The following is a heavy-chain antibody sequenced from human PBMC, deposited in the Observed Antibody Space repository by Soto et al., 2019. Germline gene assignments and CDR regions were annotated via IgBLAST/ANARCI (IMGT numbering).Heavy chain of an antibody. J-gene: IGHJ5*02. CDR2: TSSNSAYI. D-gene: IGHD6-13*01. Sequence: PGGSLRLSCAASGFTFRSFTMNWVRQAPGKGLEWVSTTSSNSAYICYTDALRGRFTISRDNAKNSLHLQMNSLRAEDTAVYYCTRDASRDSSARGWFDPWGPGTLVTVSS. CDR3: TRDASRDSSARGWFDP. CDR1: GFTFRSFT. V-gene: IGHV3-21*01.